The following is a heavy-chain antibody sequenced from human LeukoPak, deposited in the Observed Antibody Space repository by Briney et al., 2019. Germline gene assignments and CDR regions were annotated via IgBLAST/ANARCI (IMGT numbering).Heavy chain of an antibody. CDR1: GGSISSYY. D-gene: IGHD3-22*01. J-gene: IGHJ6*02. CDR3: ARVYYAPTGNGMDV. CDR2: IYYSGST. V-gene: IGHV4-59*01. Sequence: PSETLSLTCTVSGGSISSYYWSWIRQPPGKGLEWIGYIYYSGSTNYNPSPKSRVTISVDTSKNQFSLKLSSVTAADTAVYYCARVYYAPTGNGMDVWGQGTTVTVSS.